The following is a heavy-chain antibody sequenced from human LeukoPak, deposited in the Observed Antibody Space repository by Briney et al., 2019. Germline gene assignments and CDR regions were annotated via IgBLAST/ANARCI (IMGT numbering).Heavy chain of an antibody. D-gene: IGHD2-15*01. CDR2: IYYSGST. CDR1: GGSISSYY. CDR3: ARDPGYCSGGSCYRLNRFDP. Sequence: SETLSLTCTVSGGSISSYYWSWIRQPPGKGLEWIGYIYYSGSTNYNPSLKSRVTISVDTSKNQFSLKLSSVTAADTAVYYCARDPGYCSGGSCYRLNRFDPWGQGTLVTVSS. V-gene: IGHV4-59*01. J-gene: IGHJ5*02.